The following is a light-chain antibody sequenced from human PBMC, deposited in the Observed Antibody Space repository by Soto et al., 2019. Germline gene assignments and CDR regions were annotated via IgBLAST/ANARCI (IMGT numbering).Light chain of an antibody. CDR1: QDISTF. J-gene: IGKJ2*01. CDR2: GTS. Sequence: DIQMTQSPSSLSASVGDRVTITCRATQDISTFLAWFQQKPGKAPKSLIYGTSTLQPGLPSRFSGSGSGTDFTLTISSLQPEDFGTYSCLRYNTFPYTFGQGTKLEIK. V-gene: IGKV1-16*01. CDR3: LRYNTFPYT.